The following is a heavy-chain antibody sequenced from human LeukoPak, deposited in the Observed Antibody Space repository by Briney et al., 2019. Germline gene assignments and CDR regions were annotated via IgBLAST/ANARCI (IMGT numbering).Heavy chain of an antibody. V-gene: IGHV3-74*01. D-gene: IGHD3-22*01. CDR3: ARDVYYYDSSGYYFVNYYYYGMDV. Sequence: PGGSLRLSCAASGFTFSSYWMHWVRQAPGKGLVWVSRINSDGSSTSYADSVKGRFTISRDNAKNTLYLQMNSLRAEDTAVYYCARDVYYYDSSGYYFVNYYYYGMDVWGQGTTVTVSS. CDR2: INSDGSST. J-gene: IGHJ6*02. CDR1: GFTFSSYW.